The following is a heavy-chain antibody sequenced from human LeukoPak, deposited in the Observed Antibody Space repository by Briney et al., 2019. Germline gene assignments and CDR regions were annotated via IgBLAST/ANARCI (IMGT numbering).Heavy chain of an antibody. J-gene: IGHJ3*02. Sequence: SETLSLTCTVSGGSISSSSYYWGWIRQPPGKGLEWIGSIYYSGSTYYNPSLKSRVTISVDTSKNQFSLKLSSVTAADTAVYYCARQIPSYDILTGYYNNAFGIWGQGTMVTVSS. CDR2: IYYSGST. CDR1: GGSISSSSYY. CDR3: ARQIPSYDILTGYYNNAFGI. V-gene: IGHV4-39*01. D-gene: IGHD3-9*01.